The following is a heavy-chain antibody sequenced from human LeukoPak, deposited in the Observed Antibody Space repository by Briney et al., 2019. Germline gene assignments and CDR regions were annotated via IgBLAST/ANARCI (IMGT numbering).Heavy chain of an antibody. J-gene: IGHJ4*02. CDR2: ISSSSSYI. V-gene: IGHV3-21*01. D-gene: IGHD2-15*01. CDR3: ARDYDFYCSGGSCYSPRLSDY. CDR1: GFTFSTYS. Sequence: GGSLRLSCAASGFTFSTYSMKWVRQAPGKGLEWVSSISSSSSYIHYADSVKGRFTISRDNAKNSLYLQMNSLRAEDTAVYYCARDYDFYCSGGSCYSPRLSDYWGQGTLVTVSS.